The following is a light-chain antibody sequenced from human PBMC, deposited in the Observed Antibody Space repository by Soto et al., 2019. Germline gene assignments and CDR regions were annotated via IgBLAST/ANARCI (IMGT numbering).Light chain of an antibody. CDR3: QQYYSTPLT. V-gene: IGKV4-1*01. CDR1: QSVFSSSYNKNY. CDR2: WAS. J-gene: IGKJ4*01. Sequence: DIVMTQSPDSLAVSLGERATINCKSSQSVFSSSYNKNYFSWYQQKPGQPPKLLIYWASTRESGVPERFSGSGSGTDFTLTISSLQAEDVAIYYCQQYYSTPLTFGGGTKVEI.